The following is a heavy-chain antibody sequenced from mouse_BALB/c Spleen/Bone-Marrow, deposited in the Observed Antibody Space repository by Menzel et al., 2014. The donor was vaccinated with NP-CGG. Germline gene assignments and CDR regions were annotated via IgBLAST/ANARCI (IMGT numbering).Heavy chain of an antibody. Sequence: VQLQQSGAELVRPWSSVKISCKASGYAFSGYWKNWVKQRPGQGLEWIGLIYPGDGDTDYNGKFKGKATLTADKSSSTAYMLLSSLTSEDSAVYFCARGGISVDYWGQGTTLTVSS. CDR1: GYAFSGYW. CDR2: IYPGDGDT. J-gene: IGHJ2*01. V-gene: IGHV1-80*01. CDR3: ARGGISVDY.